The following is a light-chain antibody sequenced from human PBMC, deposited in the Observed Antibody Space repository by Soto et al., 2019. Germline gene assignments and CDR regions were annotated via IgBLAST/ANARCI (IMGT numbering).Light chain of an antibody. Sequence: QSALTQPPSASGSPGQSVTISCTGTISGVGGYNYVSWYQQHPGKAPKLMIYEVSKRPSGVPDRFSGSKSGNTASLTVSGLQAEDEADYYSSSYAGSNNFVVFGGGTKLTVI. CDR1: ISGVGGYNY. J-gene: IGLJ2*01. CDR2: EVS. V-gene: IGLV2-8*01. CDR3: SSYAGSNNFVV.